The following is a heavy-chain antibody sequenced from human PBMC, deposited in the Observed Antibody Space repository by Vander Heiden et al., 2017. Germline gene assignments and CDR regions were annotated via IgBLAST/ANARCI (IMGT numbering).Heavy chain of an antibody. D-gene: IGHD2-15*01. CDR2: INPSGGST. CDR3: ARARYCSGGSCYRTAFDY. Sequence: QVHLVQSGAEVKRPGAAVRVSCKASGYTFTTYYMHWVRQAPGQGLEWMGIINPSGGSTSYAQKFQGRVTMTRDTSTSTVYMELSSLRSEDTAVYYCARARYCSGGSCYRTAFDYWGQGTLVTVSS. V-gene: IGHV1-46*01. J-gene: IGHJ4*02. CDR1: GYTFTTYY.